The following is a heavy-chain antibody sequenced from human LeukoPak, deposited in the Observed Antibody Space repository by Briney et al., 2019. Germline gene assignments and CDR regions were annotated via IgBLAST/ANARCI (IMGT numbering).Heavy chain of an antibody. CDR2: VFSSGRT. CDR1: GVSINGNI. D-gene: IGHD1-26*01. CDR3: ARDTGLLRTLDI. Sequence: PSETLSLTCTVSGVSINGNIWAWIRQPAGKGLEWIGRVFSSGRTNYNPSLTSRLTISVDNSKNQFSLRLSSVTAADTAMYYCARDTGLLRTLDIWGQGTMVTVGS. J-gene: IGHJ3*02. V-gene: IGHV4-4*07.